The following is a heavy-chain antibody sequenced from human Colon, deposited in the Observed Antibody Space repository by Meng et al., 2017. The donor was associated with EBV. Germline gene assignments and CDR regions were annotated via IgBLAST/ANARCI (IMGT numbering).Heavy chain of an antibody. V-gene: IGHV4-39*01. J-gene: IGHJ4*02. Sequence: QSQPQESGPGFVKPSETLSLTCTVSGGSISSNGYYWDWVRQPPGKGLEWIGAIYHSGSTSYNPSLQSRVTMFVDTSKNQFSLMLTSVTATDTAVYYCARRRGGSGRDCWGQGTLVTVSS. D-gene: IGHD3-10*01. CDR3: ARRRGGSGRDC. CDR2: IYHSGST. CDR1: GGSISSNGYY.